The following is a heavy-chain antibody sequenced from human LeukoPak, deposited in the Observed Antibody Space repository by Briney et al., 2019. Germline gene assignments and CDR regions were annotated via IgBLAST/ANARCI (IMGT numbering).Heavy chain of an antibody. J-gene: IGHJ3*02. D-gene: IGHD3-22*01. CDR1: GGSISSGGYY. CDR3: ARVNVFTMIVVVITNGNDAFDI. V-gene: IGHV4-30-2*01. CDR2: IYHSGST. Sequence: SETLSLTCTVSGGSISSGGYYWSWIRQPPGKGLEWIGYIYHSGSTYYNPSLKSRVTISVDRSKNQFSLKLSSVTAADTAVYYCARVNVFTMIVVVITNGNDAFDIWGQGTMVTVSS.